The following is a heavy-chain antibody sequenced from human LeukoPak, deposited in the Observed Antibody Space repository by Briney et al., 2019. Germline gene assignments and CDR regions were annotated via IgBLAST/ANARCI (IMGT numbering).Heavy chain of an antibody. D-gene: IGHD6-13*01. J-gene: IGHJ5*02. CDR1: GYTFTSYD. V-gene: IGHV1-8*01. Sequence: ASVKVSCKASGYTFTSYDINWVRQATGQGLEWMGWINPNSGNTGYAQKFQGRVTMTRNTSISTAYMELSSLRSEDTAVYYCARGASWYFWFDPWGQGTLVTVSS. CDR3: ARGASWYFWFDP. CDR2: INPNSGNT.